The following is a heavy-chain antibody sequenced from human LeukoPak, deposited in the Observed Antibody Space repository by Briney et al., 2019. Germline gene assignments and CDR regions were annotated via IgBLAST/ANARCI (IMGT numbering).Heavy chain of an antibody. D-gene: IGHD3-10*01. CDR2: ISSSSSYI. J-gene: IGHJ4*02. CDR3: ARLMVRGVDYYFDY. V-gene: IGHV3-21*01. Sequence: GGSLRLSCAASGFTFSSYGMNWVRQAPRKWLEWVSSISSSSSYIYYADSVKGRFTISRDNAKNSLYLQMNSLRAEDTAVYYCARLMVRGVDYYFDYWGQGTLVTVSS. CDR1: GFTFSSYG.